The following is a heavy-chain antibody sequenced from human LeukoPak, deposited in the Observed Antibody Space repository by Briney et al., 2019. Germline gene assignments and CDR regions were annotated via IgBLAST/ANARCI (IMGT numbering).Heavy chain of an antibody. CDR3: ARVSAPGTSGWYFGY. D-gene: IGHD6-19*01. CDR2: ISSSSSYI. J-gene: IGHJ4*02. Sequence: GGSLRLSCAASGFTFSSYSMNWVRQAPGKGLEWVSSISSSSSYIYYADSVKGRFTISRDNAKNSLYLQMNSLRAEDTAVYYCARVSAPGTSGWYFGYWGQGTLVTVSS. V-gene: IGHV3-21*01. CDR1: GFTFSSYS.